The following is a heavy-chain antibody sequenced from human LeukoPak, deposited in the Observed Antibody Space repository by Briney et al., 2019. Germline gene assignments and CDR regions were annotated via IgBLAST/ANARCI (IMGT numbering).Heavy chain of an antibody. CDR3: RLITIFGVAEDY. CDR1: GFTFSSYS. V-gene: IGHV3-48*01. D-gene: IGHD3-3*01. Sequence: GGSLRLSCAASGFTFSSYSMNWVRQAPGKGLEWVSYISSSSSTIYYADSVKGRFTISRDNAKNSLHLQMNSLRAEDTAVYYCRLITIFGVAEDYWGQGTLVTVSS. J-gene: IGHJ4*02. CDR2: ISSSSSTI.